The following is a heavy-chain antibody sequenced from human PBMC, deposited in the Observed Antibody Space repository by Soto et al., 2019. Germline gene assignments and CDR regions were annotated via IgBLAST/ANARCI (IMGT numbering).Heavy chain of an antibody. CDR2: ISLYSDGT. CDR3: ARVVPGAEAWFGP. V-gene: IGHV1-18*01. D-gene: IGHD2-2*01. CDR1: GYTFSNYG. J-gene: IGHJ5*02. Sequence: ASVKVSCTTSGYTFSNYGIPWVRNAPGQPLEWLGWISLYSDGTNYAQKFQGRVSMTTDTSTTTAYMELRSLRSDDTAVYYCARVVPGAEAWFGPWGQGTLVTVSS.